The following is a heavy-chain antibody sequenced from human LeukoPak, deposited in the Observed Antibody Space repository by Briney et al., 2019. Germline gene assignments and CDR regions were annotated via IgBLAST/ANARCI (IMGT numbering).Heavy chain of an antibody. D-gene: IGHD3-10*01. Sequence: SETLSLTCTVSGGSISSYYWSWIRQPPGKGLEWIGYIYYSGSTNYNPSLKSRVTISVDTSRNQFSLKLTSVTAADTAVYYCATSFRAVNWFDPWGQGTLVTVSS. V-gene: IGHV4-59*08. CDR3: ATSFRAVNWFDP. CDR2: IYYSGST. J-gene: IGHJ5*02. CDR1: GGSISSYY.